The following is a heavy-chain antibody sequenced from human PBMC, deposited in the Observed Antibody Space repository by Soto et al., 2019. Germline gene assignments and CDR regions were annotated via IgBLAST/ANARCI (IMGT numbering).Heavy chain of an antibody. CDR1: GGSISSYY. V-gene: IGHV4-59*01. CDR2: IYYSGST. CDR3: ARSDDRY. Sequence: SETLSLTCTVSGGSISSYYWSWIRQPPGKGLEWIGYIYYSGSTNYNPSLKSRVTISVDTSKNQFSLKLSSVTAADTAVYYCARSDDRYWGQGTLVTVSS. J-gene: IGHJ4*02.